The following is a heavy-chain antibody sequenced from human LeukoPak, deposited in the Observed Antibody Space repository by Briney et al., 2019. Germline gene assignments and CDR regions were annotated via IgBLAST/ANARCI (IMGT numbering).Heavy chain of an antibody. V-gene: IGHV4-34*01. CDR1: GGSFSGYY. Sequence: SETLSLTCAVYGGSFSGYYWSLIRQPPGKGLEWIGEINHSGSTNYNPSLKSRVTISVDTSKNQFSLKLSSVTAADTAVYYCARGRIAARRNWFDPWGQGTLVTVSS. D-gene: IGHD6-6*01. J-gene: IGHJ5*02. CDR2: INHSGST. CDR3: ARGRIAARRNWFDP.